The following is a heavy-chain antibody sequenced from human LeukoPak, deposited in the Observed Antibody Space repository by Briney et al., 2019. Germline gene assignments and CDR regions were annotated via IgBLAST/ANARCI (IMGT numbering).Heavy chain of an antibody. CDR3: AKGASIYCGGDCFPDRGGEPDPYYADY. CDR1: GVSISSSSYY. V-gene: IGHV4-39*01. J-gene: IGHJ4*02. D-gene: IGHD2-21*02. CDR2: IYYSGSP. Sequence: PSEPLSLTCCVPGVSISSSSYYWGWMRQPPGKGLEWSGSIYYSGSPYYNPSLNSRVTISVDTSKNQFPLKLSSVTAADTAVYYCAKGASIYCGGDCFPDRGGEPDPYYADYWGQGTMVTVSS.